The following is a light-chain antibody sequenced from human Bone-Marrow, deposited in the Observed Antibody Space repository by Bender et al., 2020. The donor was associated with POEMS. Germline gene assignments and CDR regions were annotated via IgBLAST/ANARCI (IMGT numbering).Light chain of an antibody. CDR1: ALPKEY. Sequence: SYELTQPPSVSVSPGQTARITCSGDALPKEYAHWYQQKPGQAPVQVVYDDSDRPSGIPERFSGSNSGNTATLTISRVEAGDEADYYCQVWDSSSDHPVFGGGTKLTVL. CDR3: QVWDSSSDHPV. V-gene: IGLV3-21*02. J-gene: IGLJ2*01. CDR2: DDS.